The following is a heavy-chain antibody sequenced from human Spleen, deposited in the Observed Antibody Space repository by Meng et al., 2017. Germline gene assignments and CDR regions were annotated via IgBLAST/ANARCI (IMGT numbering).Heavy chain of an antibody. V-gene: IGHV4-34*01. Sequence: SETLSLTCDVYGGSFSGYSWSWIRQPPGKGLEWIGEISHSGSTNYSPSLKNRVTISLDTSKNQFSLKLRSVTAADTAVYYCARLWTATSYSADWFDPWGQGTLVTVSS. CDR3: ARLWTATSYSADWFDP. D-gene: IGHD2-21*01. CDR2: ISHSGST. J-gene: IGHJ5*02. CDR1: GGSFSGYS.